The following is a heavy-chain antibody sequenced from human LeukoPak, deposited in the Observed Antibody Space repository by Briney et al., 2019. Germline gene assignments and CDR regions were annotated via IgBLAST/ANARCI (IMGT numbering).Heavy chain of an antibody. CDR2: INHSGST. CDR3: ARRGYVWGYSGLRHSPFDY. D-gene: IGHD5-12*01. V-gene: IGHV4-34*01. Sequence: SETLSLTCAVYGGSFSGYYWSWIRQPPGKGLEWTGEINHSGSTNYNPSLKSRVTISVDTSKNQFSLKLSSVTAADTAVYYCARRGYVWGYSGLRHSPFDYWGQGTLVTVSS. CDR1: GGSFSGYY. J-gene: IGHJ4*02.